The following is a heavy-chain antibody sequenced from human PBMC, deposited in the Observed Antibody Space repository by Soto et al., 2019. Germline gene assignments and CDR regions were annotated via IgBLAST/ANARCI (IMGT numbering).Heavy chain of an antibody. Sequence: QVQLVESGGGVVQPGRSLRLSCAASGFTFSSYGMHWVRQAPGKGLEWVAVISYDGSNKYYADSVKGRFTISRDNSKNTLYLQMNSLRAEDTAVYYCAKDDWGYYYGMDVWGQGTTVTVSS. CDR3: AKDDWGYYYGMDV. V-gene: IGHV3-30*18. CDR1: GFTFSSYG. J-gene: IGHJ6*02. D-gene: IGHD3-16*01. CDR2: ISYDGSNK.